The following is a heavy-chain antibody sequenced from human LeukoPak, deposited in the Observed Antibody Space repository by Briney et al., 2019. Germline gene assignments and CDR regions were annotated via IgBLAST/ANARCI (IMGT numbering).Heavy chain of an antibody. CDR1: GFTLSSYG. D-gene: IGHD4-17*01. J-gene: IGHJ4*02. V-gene: IGHV3-30*02. CDR3: AREVDYGDYGPFDY. Sequence: GGSLRLSCAASGFTLSSYGMHWVRQAPGKGLEWVAFIQNDGSNKYYADSVKGRFTISRDNSKNTLYLQMNSLRAEDTAVYYCAREVDYGDYGPFDYWGQGTLVTVSS. CDR2: IQNDGSNK.